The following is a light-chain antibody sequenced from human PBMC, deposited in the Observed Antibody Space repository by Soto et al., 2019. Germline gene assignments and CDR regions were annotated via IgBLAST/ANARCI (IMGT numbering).Light chain of an antibody. CDR3: CSYAGDKTWV. J-gene: IGLJ3*02. CDR2: GVT. V-gene: IGLV2-23*02. CDR1: SSDVGSYDL. Sequence: QSALTQPASVSGSPGQSITVSCTGTSSDVGSYDLVSWYQQHPGQAPKVIIYGVTKRPSGVSNRFSGNRSGNTASLTISGLQAEDEAEYYCCSYAGDKTWVFGGGTTLTVL.